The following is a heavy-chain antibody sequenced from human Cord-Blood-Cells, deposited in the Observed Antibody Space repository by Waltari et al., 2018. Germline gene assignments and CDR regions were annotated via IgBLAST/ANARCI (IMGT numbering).Heavy chain of an antibody. D-gene: IGHD1-1*01. CDR2: IIPIFGTA. V-gene: IGHV1-69*01. CDR3: ARDRSNWNGYFDY. J-gene: IGHJ4*02. Sequence: QGLEWMGGIIPIFGTANYAQKFQGRVTITADESTSTAYMELSSLRSEDTAVYYCARDRSNWNGYFDYWGQGTLVTVSS.